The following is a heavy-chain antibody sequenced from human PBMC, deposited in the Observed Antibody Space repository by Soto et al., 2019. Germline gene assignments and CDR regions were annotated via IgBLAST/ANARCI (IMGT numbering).Heavy chain of an antibody. Sequence: GGSLRLSCAASGFTFSSYDMHWVRQATGKGLEWVSAIGTAGDTYYPGSVKGRFTISRENAKNSLYLQMNSLRAEDTAVYYCARDRLGYYGSGSYNSGMDVWGQGTTVTVSS. CDR2: IGTAGDT. CDR3: ARDRLGYYGSGSYNSGMDV. J-gene: IGHJ6*02. D-gene: IGHD3-10*01. V-gene: IGHV3-13*01. CDR1: GFTFSSYD.